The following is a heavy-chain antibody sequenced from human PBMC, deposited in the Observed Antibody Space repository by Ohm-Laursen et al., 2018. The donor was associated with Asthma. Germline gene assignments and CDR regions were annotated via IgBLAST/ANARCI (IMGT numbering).Heavy chain of an antibody. D-gene: IGHD1-7*01. CDR3: ARMPTHRIVPELNYFDY. V-gene: IGHV3-23*01. CDR2: ISGLDSGAYT. CDR1: GFTFSSYT. Sequence: SLRLSCAASGFTFSSYTMNWVRQAPGKGLEWVSIISGLDSGAYTYYADSVRGRFTISRDNSKSTLFLQMNNLRAEDTAVYYCARMPTHRIVPELNYFDYWGQGTLVTVSS. J-gene: IGHJ4*02.